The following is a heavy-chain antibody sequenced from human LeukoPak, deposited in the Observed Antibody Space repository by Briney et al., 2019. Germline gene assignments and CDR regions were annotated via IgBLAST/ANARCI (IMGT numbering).Heavy chain of an antibody. CDR2: ISNSGNHL. CDR1: GFTFSDSY. J-gene: IGHJ4*02. V-gene: IGHV3-11*01. CDR3: AEDAY. Sequence: GGSLRLSCAASGFTFSDSYMSWFRQAPGKGLEWVSYISNSGNHLSYADSVKGRFTISRDNAKNSLYLQMNSLRAEDTAMYYCAEDAYWGQGPLVTVSS.